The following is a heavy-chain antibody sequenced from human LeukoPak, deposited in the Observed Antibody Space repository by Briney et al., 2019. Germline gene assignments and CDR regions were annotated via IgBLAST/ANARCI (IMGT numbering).Heavy chain of an antibody. CDR2: ISNTGSTI. J-gene: IGHJ4*02. CDR1: GFSFSSYE. Sequence: PGGSLRLSCAASGFSFSSYEMNWVRQAPGKGLEWISYISNTGSTIYYADSVKGRFTISRDNAKNSLYLQMNSLRAEDTAVYYCAKDIRYGAGVDYWGQGTLVTVSS. D-gene: IGHD3-10*01. CDR3: AKDIRYGAGVDY. V-gene: IGHV3-48*03.